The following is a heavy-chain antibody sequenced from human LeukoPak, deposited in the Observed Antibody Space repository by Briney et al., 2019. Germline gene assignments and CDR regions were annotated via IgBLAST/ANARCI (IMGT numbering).Heavy chain of an antibody. CDR1: GFTFSSYE. CDR3: ARGRDHCYGMDV. Sequence: PGGSLRLSCAASGFTFSSYEMHWVRQAPGKGLEWISYISSSGSISYADSVKGRFTISRDNAKNSLYLQMNSLRVEDTAVYYCARGRDHCYGMDVWGQGTTVTVSS. D-gene: IGHD2-15*01. V-gene: IGHV3-48*03. CDR2: ISSSGSI. J-gene: IGHJ6*02.